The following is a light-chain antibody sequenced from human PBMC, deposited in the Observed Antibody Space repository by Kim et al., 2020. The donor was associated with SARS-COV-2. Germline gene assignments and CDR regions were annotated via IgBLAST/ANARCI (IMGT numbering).Light chain of an antibody. V-gene: IGLV2-14*03. Sequence: GQSITISCTGTSSDGCGYNHVSWYQQHPGKAPKLMLYDVSNRPSGVSNRFSGSKSGNTASLTISGLQAEDEADYYCSSYTSSSTVVFGGGTQLTVL. CDR2: DVS. CDR3: SSYTSSSTVV. J-gene: IGLJ2*01. CDR1: SSDGCGYNH.